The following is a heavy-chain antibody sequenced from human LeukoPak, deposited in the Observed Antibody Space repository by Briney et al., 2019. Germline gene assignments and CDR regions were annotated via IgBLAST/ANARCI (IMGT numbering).Heavy chain of an antibody. Sequence: ASVKVSCKASGYTFTSYGISWVRQAPGQGLEWMGWISAYNGNTNYAQKLQGRVTMTTDTSTSTAYTELRSLRSDDTAVYYCAREDRDYYGSGSYYGPFDYWGQGTLVTVSS. CDR1: GYTFTSYG. V-gene: IGHV1-18*01. D-gene: IGHD3-10*01. J-gene: IGHJ4*02. CDR2: ISAYNGNT. CDR3: AREDRDYYGSGSYYGPFDY.